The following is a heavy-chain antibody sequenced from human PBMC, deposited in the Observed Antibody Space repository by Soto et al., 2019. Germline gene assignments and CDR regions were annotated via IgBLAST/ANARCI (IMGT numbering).Heavy chain of an antibody. CDR3: ARVGMNYSDSSGERPYGMAV. V-gene: IGHV3-23*01. D-gene: IGHD3-22*01. Sequence: WGYLGLSCAASGFTFSTYTMTWFRQAPGKGLERVSSVVGSGESTYYADSVKGRFTISRDNSKNTLYVQMNSLRAEDTAIYYCARVGMNYSDSSGERPYGMAVTAQRTTVIVSS. J-gene: IGHJ6*02. CDR2: VVGSGEST. CDR1: GFTFSTYT.